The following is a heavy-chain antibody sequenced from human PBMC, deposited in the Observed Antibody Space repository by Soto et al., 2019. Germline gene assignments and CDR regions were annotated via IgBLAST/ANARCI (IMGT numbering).Heavy chain of an antibody. J-gene: IGHJ4*02. D-gene: IGHD2-2*01. Sequence: EVQLLESGGGLVQPGGSLRLSCAASGFTFSNYGMSWVRQAPGKGLEWVSSISGRGVSTYYADSVEGRITICRDNSKDAVYLKMHSLIVEETAVYYCANRLEISTSYFFDYWGQGTLVTVSS. CDR2: ISGRGVST. CDR3: ANRLEISTSYFFDY. V-gene: IGHV3-23*01. CDR1: GFTFSNYG.